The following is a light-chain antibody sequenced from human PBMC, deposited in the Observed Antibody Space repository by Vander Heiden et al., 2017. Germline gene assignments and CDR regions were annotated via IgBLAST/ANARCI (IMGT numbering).Light chain of an antibody. V-gene: IGLV1-44*01. CDR2: INN. CDR3: AAWDDRLNGRV. CDR1: SPNIGSNT. J-gene: IGLJ3*02. Sequence: QSVLTQPPSASGTPGQRVTISCSGSSPNIGSNTVNWYKQLPGTAPKLLSFINNQRPSGVPDRFSGSKSGTSASLAISGLQSEDEADYYCAAWDDRLNGRVFGGGTKLTVL.